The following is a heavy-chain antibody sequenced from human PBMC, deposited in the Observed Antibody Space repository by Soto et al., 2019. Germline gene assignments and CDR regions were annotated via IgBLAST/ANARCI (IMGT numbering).Heavy chain of an antibody. Sequence: GASVKVSCKASGYTFTSYDMHWVRQAPGQGLEWIGWINPNSGVANYAQKFHDWVTITRDTSITTAYMELSGLKSDDTAVYFCAKDDAGHPDFWGQGTLVTVSS. D-gene: IGHD6-13*01. J-gene: IGHJ4*02. CDR1: GYTFTSYD. V-gene: IGHV1-2*04. CDR3: AKDDAGHPDF. CDR2: INPNSGVA.